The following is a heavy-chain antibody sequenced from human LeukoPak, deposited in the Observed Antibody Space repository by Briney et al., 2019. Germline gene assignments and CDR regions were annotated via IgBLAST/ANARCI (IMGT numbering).Heavy chain of an antibody. J-gene: IGHJ5*02. D-gene: IGHD2-2*01. CDR1: GYSISSGYY. CDR3: AREPFIVVVPAAIHEWSWFHP. V-gene: IGHV4-38-2*02. CDR2: IYHSGST. Sequence: SETLSLTCTVSGYSISSGYYWGWIQQPPGKGLEWIGSIYHSGSTYYNPSLKSRVTISVDTAKNQFSLKLSSVTAADTAVYYCAREPFIVVVPAAIHEWSWFHPWGQGTLVTVSS.